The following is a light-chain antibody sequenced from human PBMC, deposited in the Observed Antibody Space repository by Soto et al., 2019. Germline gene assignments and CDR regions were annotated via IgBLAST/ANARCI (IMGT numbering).Light chain of an antibody. J-gene: IGKJ1*01. CDR3: QQYSSSPWT. V-gene: IGKV3-20*01. CDR2: GAS. CDR1: QSVSSY. Sequence: EIALTQSPGTLSLSPGERATLSCRASQSVSSYLAWYQQKPGQAPKLLIYGASSRATGIPYRFSGSGSGTDFTLTISRLEPEDFAVYYCQQYSSSPWTFGQGTKVDIK.